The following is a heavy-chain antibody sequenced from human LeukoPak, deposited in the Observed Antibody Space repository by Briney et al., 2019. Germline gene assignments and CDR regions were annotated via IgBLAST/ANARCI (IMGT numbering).Heavy chain of an antibody. J-gene: IGHJ4*02. CDR1: GYSFTNSG. D-gene: IGHD4-23*01. CDR2: ISPYNYNT. CDR3: ATSAYGGNSGYDY. V-gene: IGHV1-18*01. Sequence: ASVKVSCKASGYSFTNSGISWVRQAPGRGLEWMGWISPYNYNTHYAQSLQGRVTMTTDTSATTAYMELRSLRSDDTAVYYCATSAYGGNSGYDYWGQGTLVTVSS.